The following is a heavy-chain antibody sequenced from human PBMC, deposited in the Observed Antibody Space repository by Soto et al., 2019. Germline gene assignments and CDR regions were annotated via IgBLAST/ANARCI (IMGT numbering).Heavy chain of an antibody. D-gene: IGHD2-2*01. Sequence: PGESLKISCRGSGYSFSDSWIGWVRQMPGKGLELMGTLYPGDSNIRYSPSFQGQVTISADKSIGTAYLQWSSLKASDTAMYYCARPVGGYCSGTSCYWEPPISMDVWGHGTTVTVSS. CDR1: GYSFSDSW. CDR2: LYPGDSNI. J-gene: IGHJ6*02. V-gene: IGHV5-51*01. CDR3: ARPVGGYCSGTSCYWEPPISMDV.